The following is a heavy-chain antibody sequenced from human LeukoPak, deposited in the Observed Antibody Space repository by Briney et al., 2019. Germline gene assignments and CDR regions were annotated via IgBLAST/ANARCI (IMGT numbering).Heavy chain of an antibody. CDR3: ARGLGWDSGTSLGA. J-gene: IGHJ5*02. D-gene: IGHD1-26*01. V-gene: IGHV1-2*02. CDR2: INPNSGDT. Sequence: ASVKVSCKASGYTFTGYYMHWVRQAPGQGLEWMGWINPNSGDTNCAQNFQGRVSMTRDTSISTAYLDLSGLRSDDTALYYCARGLGWDSGTSLGAWGQGTLVTVSS. CDR1: GYTFTGYY.